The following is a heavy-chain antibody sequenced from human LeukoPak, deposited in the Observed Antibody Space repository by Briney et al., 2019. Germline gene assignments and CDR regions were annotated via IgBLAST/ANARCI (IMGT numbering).Heavy chain of an antibody. CDR1: GYSFTSYW. D-gene: IGHD2-2*01. Sequence: GESLKISCKGSGYSFTSYWIGWVRQMPGKGLEWMGIIYPGDSDTRYSPSFQGQVTISADKSISTAYLQRSSLKASDTAMYYCARSGTPGDIVVVPAAMGFDYWGQGTLVTVSP. V-gene: IGHV5-51*01. CDR3: ARSGTPGDIVVVPAAMGFDY. J-gene: IGHJ4*02. CDR2: IYPGDSDT.